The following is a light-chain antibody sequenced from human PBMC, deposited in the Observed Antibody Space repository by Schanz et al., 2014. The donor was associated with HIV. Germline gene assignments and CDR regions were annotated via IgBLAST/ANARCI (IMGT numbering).Light chain of an antibody. V-gene: IGLV2-14*03. CDR1: SNDVGGHNY. CDR3: SSYADNNNPHVV. Sequence: QSALTQPASVSGSPGQSITISCTGTSNDVGGHNYVSWFQQHPGRAPKLLIFEVTNRPSGIPNRFSGSKSGNTASLTISGLQAEDEADYYCSSYADNNNPHVVFGGGTKLTVL. CDR2: EVT. J-gene: IGLJ2*01.